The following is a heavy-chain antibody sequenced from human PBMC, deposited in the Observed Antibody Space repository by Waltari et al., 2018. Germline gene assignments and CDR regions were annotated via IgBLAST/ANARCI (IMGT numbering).Heavy chain of an antibody. Sequence: VQLLESGGGLVQSGGSLTLSGASSGFLFSSNGMNWFRPPPGKGLEWVSGIRAGGEDTYYAESVKGRFTISRDNSKNTLYVQLSSLTAQDTAVYYCATRYTWGQGTLVTVSS. J-gene: IGHJ4*02. D-gene: IGHD3-9*01. CDR2: IRAGGEDT. CDR3: ATRYT. CDR1: GFLFSSNG. V-gene: IGHV3-23*01.